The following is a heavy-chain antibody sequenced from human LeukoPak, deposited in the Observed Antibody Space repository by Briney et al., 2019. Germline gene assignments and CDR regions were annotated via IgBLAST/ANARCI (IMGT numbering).Heavy chain of an antibody. J-gene: IGHJ4*02. CDR1: GFTFRNYG. CDR2: ISSSSTYI. D-gene: IGHD3-22*01. Sequence: GRSLRLSCAAYGFTFRNYGIHWVRQAPGKGLEWVSSISSSSTYIYYADSVKGRFTISRDNAKNSLYLQMNSLRAEDTAVYYCARDFLDSSGYYYPVDYWGQGALVTVSS. V-gene: IGHV3-21*01. CDR3: ARDFLDSSGYYYPVDY.